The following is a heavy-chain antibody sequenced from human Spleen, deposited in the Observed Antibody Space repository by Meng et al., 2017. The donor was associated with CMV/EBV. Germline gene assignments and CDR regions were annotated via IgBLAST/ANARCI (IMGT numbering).Heavy chain of an antibody. D-gene: IGHD2-2*01. CDR3: ARNLVLPAAIQYYYHNYGMDV. V-gene: IGHV3-66*02. J-gene: IGHJ6*02. Sequence: SCKASGGTFSSYAISWVRQPPGKGLEWVSIIYSVGNTYYADSVKGRFTISRDNAKNTLNLQMNSLRVEDTAVYYCARNLVLPAAIQYYYHNYGMDVWGQGTTVTVSS. CDR2: IYSVGNT. CDR1: GGTFSSYA.